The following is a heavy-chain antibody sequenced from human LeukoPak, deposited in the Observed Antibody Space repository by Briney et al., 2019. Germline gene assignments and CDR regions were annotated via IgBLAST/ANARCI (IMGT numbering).Heavy chain of an antibody. CDR1: GFTFSNAW. CDR3: TTDSYYYDSSGYYSTFDY. D-gene: IGHD3-22*01. CDR2: IKSKTDGGTT. Sequence: GGSLRLSCAASGFTFSNAWMSWVRQAPGKGLEWVGRIKSKTDGGTTDYAAPVKGRFTISRDDSKNTLYLQMNSLKTEDTAVYYCTTDSYYYDSSGYYSTFDYWGQGTLVTVSS. V-gene: IGHV3-15*01. J-gene: IGHJ4*02.